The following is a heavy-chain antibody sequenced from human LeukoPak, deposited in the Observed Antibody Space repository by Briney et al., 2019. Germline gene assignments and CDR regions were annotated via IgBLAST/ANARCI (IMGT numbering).Heavy chain of an antibody. CDR2: IYYDGST. CDR1: GGSMSNYW. J-gene: IGHJ5*02. CDR3: AGRLCSSLTCNIGPSGNWLDP. D-gene: IGHD2-2*02. Sequence: PSETLSLTCTVSGGSMSNYWWNWIRQPPGKGLEWIGYIYYDGSTYYNPALNSRVTISIDTSKNQFSLKLNSVTAADTAVYYCAGRLCSSLTCNIGPSGNWLDPWGQGTLVTVSS. V-gene: IGHV4-59*08.